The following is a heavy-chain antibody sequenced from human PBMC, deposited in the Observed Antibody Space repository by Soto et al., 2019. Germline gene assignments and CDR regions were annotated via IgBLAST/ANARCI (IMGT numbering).Heavy chain of an antibody. CDR3: AAELGFGKLSVV. V-gene: IGHV1-69*05. CDR2: IIPLFGTT. D-gene: IGHD3-10*01. J-gene: IGHJ6*02. CDR1: GDTFKNCV. Sequence: AVKVSCKASGDTFKNCVISWVRQAPGQGLEWMGGIIPLFGTTDFAQRFQGRLTITTDESTTTAYMELSRLRSEDTATYYCAAELGFGKLSVVWGQGTTVTVSS.